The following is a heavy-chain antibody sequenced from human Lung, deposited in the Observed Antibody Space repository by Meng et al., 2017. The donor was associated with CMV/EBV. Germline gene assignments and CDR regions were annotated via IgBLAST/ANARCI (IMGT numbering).Heavy chain of an antibody. Sequence: SSXXVSXKTSGGTXSDYTISWVRQAPGQGREWMGRVTPIVGIPRYAQIFQDRVTITADKFTSTTYMELTGLTSTDTAVYYCATSKCSSANCRDAYNWFDSXGQGXLVTVSS. D-gene: IGHD2-2*01. J-gene: IGHJ5*01. V-gene: IGHV1-69*02. CDR3: ATSKCSSANCRDAYNWFDS. CDR2: VTPIVGIP. CDR1: GGTXSDYT.